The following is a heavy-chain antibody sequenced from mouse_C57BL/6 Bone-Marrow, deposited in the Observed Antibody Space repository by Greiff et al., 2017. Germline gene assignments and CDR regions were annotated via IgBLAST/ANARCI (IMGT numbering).Heavy chain of an antibody. D-gene: IGHD2-10*02. Sequence: EVMLVESGGDLVKPGGSLKLSCAASGFTFSSYGMSWVRQTPDKRLEWVATISSGGSYTYYPDSVKGRFTISRDNAKNTLYLQMSSLKSEDTAMYDCARRGYDYAMDYWGQGTSVTVSS. CDR3: ARRGYDYAMDY. J-gene: IGHJ4*01. V-gene: IGHV5-6*02. CDR1: GFTFSSYG. CDR2: ISSGGSYT.